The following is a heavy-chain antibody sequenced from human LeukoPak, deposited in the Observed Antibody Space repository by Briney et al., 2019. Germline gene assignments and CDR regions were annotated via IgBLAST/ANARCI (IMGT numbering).Heavy chain of an antibody. V-gene: IGHV3-66*01. CDR2: IYSGGST. CDR1: EFSVGSNY. D-gene: IGHD5-12*01. J-gene: IGHJ4*02. Sequence: GGSLRLSCAAPEFSVGSNYMTWVRQAPGKGLEWVSLIYSGGSTYYADSVKGRFTISRDNSKNTLYLQMNSLRAEDTAVYYSARGPSGYHNTGGQGTLVTVSS. CDR3: ARGPSGYHNT.